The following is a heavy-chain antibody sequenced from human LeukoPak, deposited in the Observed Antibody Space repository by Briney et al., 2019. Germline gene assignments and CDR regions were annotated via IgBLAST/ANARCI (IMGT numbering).Heavy chain of an antibody. J-gene: IGHJ4*02. CDR3: ARLVKGRTTMVRGVPFDY. V-gene: IGHV4-39*07. CDR1: GGSISGSSSYY. D-gene: IGHD3-10*01. Sequence: PSETLSLTCTVSGGSISGSSSYYWGWIRQPPGKGLEWIGSIYYRGSTYYKSSLKSRVTISLDTSKNQFSLKLSSVTAADTAVYYCARLVKGRTTMVRGVPFDYWGQGTLVTVSS. CDR2: IYYRGST.